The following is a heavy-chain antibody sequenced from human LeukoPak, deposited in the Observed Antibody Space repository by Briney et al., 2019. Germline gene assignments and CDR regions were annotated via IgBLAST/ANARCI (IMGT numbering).Heavy chain of an antibody. D-gene: IGHD6-13*01. CDR3: ATVYGSIAAAGTRDYYGMDV. J-gene: IGHJ6*04. CDR2: FDPEDGET. CDR1: GYTLTELS. V-gene: IGHV1-24*01. Sequence: GASVKVSCKVSGYTLTELSMHWVRQAPGKGLEWLGGFDPEDGETIYAQKFQGRVTMTENTSTDTAYMERSSLRSEDTVVYYCATVYGSIAAAGTRDYYGMDVWGKGTTVTVSS.